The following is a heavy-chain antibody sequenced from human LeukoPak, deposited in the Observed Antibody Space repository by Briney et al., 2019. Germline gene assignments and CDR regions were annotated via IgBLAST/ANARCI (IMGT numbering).Heavy chain of an antibody. J-gene: IGHJ5*02. CDR1: GGSFSGYY. V-gene: IGHV4-30-4*08. Sequence: SETLSLTCAVYGGSFSGYYWSWIRQPPGKGLEWIGYIYYSGSTYYNPSLKSRVTISVDTSKNQFSLKLSSVTAADTAVYYCARKLHRRGFDPWGQGTLVTVSS. D-gene: IGHD1-14*01. CDR3: ARKLHRRGFDP. CDR2: IYYSGST.